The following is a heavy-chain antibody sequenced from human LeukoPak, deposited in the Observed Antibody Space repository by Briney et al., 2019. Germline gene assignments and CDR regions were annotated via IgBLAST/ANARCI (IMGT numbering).Heavy chain of an antibody. Sequence: GGSLRLSCAASGFTVRSSYMSWVRQAPGKGLEWVSVIYSGGSPDYADSAKGRFTISSDNSKNTLYLQMHSLRVEDTAVYYCARDGADNSGYYFGSLWGQGTMVTVSS. D-gene: IGHD3-22*01. CDR3: ARDGADNSGYYFGSL. CDR2: IYSGGSP. CDR1: GFTVRSSY. V-gene: IGHV3-53*01. J-gene: IGHJ3*01.